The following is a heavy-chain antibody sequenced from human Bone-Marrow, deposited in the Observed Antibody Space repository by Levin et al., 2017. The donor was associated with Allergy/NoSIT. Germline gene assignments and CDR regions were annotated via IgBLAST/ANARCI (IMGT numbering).Heavy chain of an antibody. CDR2: ISRGSGTS. D-gene: IGHD3-22*01. CDR3: ARETTYYFDTGGDLRAGWYFDL. Sequence: ASVKVSCAASGFSFNTYNMHWVRQAPGKGLECISYISRGSGTSDYADSVKGRFTISRDNANNSMYLQMNSLRAEDTAVYYCARETTYYFDTGGDLRAGWYFDLWGRGTLVTVSS. V-gene: IGHV3-48*01. CDR1: GFSFNTYN. J-gene: IGHJ2*01.